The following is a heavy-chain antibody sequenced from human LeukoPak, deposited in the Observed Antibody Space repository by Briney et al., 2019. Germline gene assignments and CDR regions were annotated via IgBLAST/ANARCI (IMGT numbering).Heavy chain of an antibody. CDR3: ASSPRLALDP. CDR2: INHSGST. CDR1: GGSFSGYY. V-gene: IGHV4-34*01. J-gene: IGHJ5*02. Sequence: SETLSLTCAVYGGSFSGYYWSWIRQPPGKGLEWIGEINHSGSTNYNPSLKSRVTISVDTSKNQFSLKLSSVTAADTAVYYCASSPRLALDPWGQGTLVTVSS.